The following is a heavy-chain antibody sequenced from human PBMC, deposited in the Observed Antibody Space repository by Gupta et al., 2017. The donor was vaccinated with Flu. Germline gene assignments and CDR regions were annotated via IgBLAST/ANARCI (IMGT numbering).Heavy chain of an antibody. CDR2: IRGDAITT. D-gene: IGHD2-15*01. V-gene: IGHV3-23*01. CDR3: ATSSDGGQLFGY. CDR1: GLSFREYA. J-gene: IGHJ4*02. Sequence: EVQLLESGGGLVQPGGSLRLSCAASGLSFREYAMTWVRQAPGRGLEWVSSIRGDAITTYDAYSVRGRFTVYRDNAKTTLTMQIDRLRDDDSAVYYWATSSDGGQLFGYWGQGTLVTVSS.